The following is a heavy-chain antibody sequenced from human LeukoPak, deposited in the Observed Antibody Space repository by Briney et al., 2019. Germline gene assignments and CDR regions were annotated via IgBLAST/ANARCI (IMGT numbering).Heavy chain of an antibody. CDR3: ARGGSYDSSGYYLDY. V-gene: IGHV1-2*04. CDR1: GYTFTGYY. Sequence: ASVKVSCKASGYTFTGYYMHWVRQAPGQGLEWMGWINPNSGGTNYAQKFQGWVTMTRDTSISTAYMEPSRLRSDDTAVYYCARGGSYDSSGYYLDYWGQGTLVTVSS. CDR2: INPNSGGT. D-gene: IGHD3-22*01. J-gene: IGHJ4*02.